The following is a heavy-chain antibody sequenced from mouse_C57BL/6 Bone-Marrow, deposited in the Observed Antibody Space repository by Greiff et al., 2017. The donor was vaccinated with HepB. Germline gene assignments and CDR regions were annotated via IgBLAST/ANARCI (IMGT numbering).Heavy chain of an antibody. CDR2: INPSSGST. D-gene: IGHD2-2*01. CDR3: ARTSLYYAYDGWFAY. V-gene: IGHV1-4*01. J-gene: IGHJ3*01. CDR1: GYNFTSYT. Sequence: VKLEESGAELAKPGASVKMSCKASGYNFTSYTMHWVKHRPGQGLEWIGYINPSSGSTNYNQRFKDKATLTADKSSSTAYMHLTSLTSEDSAVYYCARTSLYYAYDGWFAYGGRGTRVTVSA.